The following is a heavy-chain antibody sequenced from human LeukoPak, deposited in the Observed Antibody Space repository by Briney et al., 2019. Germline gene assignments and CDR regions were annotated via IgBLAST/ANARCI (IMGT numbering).Heavy chain of an antibody. Sequence: GGSLRLSCAASGFDFSTYAINWVRQAPGKGLEWVSSISTMSNYIFYGDSVKGRFTISRDNAKNSLYLQMNSLRAEDMALYYCAKSSIAAAGQPAEYFQHWGQGTLVTVSS. V-gene: IGHV3-21*04. CDR3: AKSSIAAAGQPAEYFQH. CDR2: ISTMSNYI. CDR1: GFDFSTYA. D-gene: IGHD6-13*01. J-gene: IGHJ1*01.